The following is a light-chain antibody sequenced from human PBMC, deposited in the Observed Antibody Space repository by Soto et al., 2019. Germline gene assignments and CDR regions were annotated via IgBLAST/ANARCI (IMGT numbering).Light chain of an antibody. CDR2: EAT. V-gene: IGLV2-23*02. CDR3: CSYVDSTTVVQ. Sequence: QSALTQPASVSGSPGQSITMSCAGTSSDVGNSYLVSWYQQHPNKAPKLIIYEATKRPSGVSVRFSGSKSGNTASLTISGLQPEDEADYYCCSYVDSTTVVQFGGGTQLTVL. J-gene: IGLJ3*02. CDR1: SSDVGNSYL.